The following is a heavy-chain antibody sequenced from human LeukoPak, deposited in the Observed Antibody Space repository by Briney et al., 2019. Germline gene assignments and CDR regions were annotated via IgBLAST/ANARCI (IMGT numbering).Heavy chain of an antibody. Sequence: PGGSLRLSCVGSGFIFSSYRMNWVRQAPGKGLEWISYISSSTTIYYADSVKGRFTISRDDAKNSLYLQMNSLRAEDTAVYYCAREFGSWGQGTLVTVSS. J-gene: IGHJ4*02. CDR2: ISSSTTI. CDR1: GFIFSSYR. CDR3: AREFGS. V-gene: IGHV3-48*01.